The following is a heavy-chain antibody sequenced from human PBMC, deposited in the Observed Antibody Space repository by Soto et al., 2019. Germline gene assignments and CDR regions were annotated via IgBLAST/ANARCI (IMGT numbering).Heavy chain of an antibody. D-gene: IGHD3-10*01. CDR3: ARQSPYYYGSGSYDWFDP. CDR1: SGSISSSSYY. Sequence: QLQLQESGPGLVKPSETLSLTCTVSSGSISSSSYYWGWIRQPPGKGLEWIGSIYYSGSTYYNPSLKSRVTISVDTSKNQFSLKLSSVTAADTAVYYCARQSPYYYGSGSYDWFDPWGQGTLVTVSS. CDR2: IYYSGST. J-gene: IGHJ5*02. V-gene: IGHV4-39*01.